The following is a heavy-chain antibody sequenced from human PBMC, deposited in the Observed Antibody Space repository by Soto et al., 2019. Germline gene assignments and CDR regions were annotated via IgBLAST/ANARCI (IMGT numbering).Heavy chain of an antibody. CDR1: GLTFSNYG. CDR3: ASDLVGASDSYGLDV. J-gene: IGHJ6*02. Sequence: PGGSLRLSCAASGLTFSNYGMHWVRQAPGKGLEWVAIIWHDGNNKYYADSVRGRFIISRDNSKNRLYLQMNSLRAEDTAVYYCASDLVGASDSYGLDVWGQGTPVPVSS. CDR2: IWHDGNNK. V-gene: IGHV3-33*01. D-gene: IGHD1-26*01.